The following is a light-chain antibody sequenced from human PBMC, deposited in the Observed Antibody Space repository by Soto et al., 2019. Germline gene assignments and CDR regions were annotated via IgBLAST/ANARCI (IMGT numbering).Light chain of an antibody. CDR1: RSDIGGSNF. Sequence: QSALPQPRSVSGSPRQSVTISSTGTRSDIGGSNFVSWYQQHPGKAPKLMIYDVTKRPSGVPDRFSGSKSGNTASLTISGLQSDDEADYYCCSYKGRDVFGGGTKVTVL. CDR2: DVT. CDR3: CSYKGRDV. J-gene: IGLJ2*01. V-gene: IGLV2-11*01.